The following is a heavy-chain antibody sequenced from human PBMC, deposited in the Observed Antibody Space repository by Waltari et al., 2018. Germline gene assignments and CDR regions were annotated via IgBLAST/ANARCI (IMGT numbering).Heavy chain of an antibody. D-gene: IGHD4-17*01. V-gene: IGHV3-74*01. J-gene: IGHJ4*02. CDR1: GFTFSSYW. Sequence: EVQLVESGGGLVQPGGSLRLSCAASGFTFSSYWMHWVRQAPGKGLVWVSRINSDGSSTSYADSVKGRFTISRDNAKNTLYLQMNSLRAEDTAVYYCAREGEGYYGDYFDYWGQGTLVTVSS. CDR2: INSDGSST. CDR3: AREGEGYYGDYFDY.